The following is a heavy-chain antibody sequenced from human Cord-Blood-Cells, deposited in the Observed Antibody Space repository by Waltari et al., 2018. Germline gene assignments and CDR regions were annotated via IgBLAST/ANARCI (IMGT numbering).Heavy chain of an antibody. D-gene: IGHD5-12*01. CDR2: INWNGGST. CDR3: ARAQTDGYNDAFDI. J-gene: IGHJ3*02. Sequence: EVQLVESGGGVVRPGGSLRLSCAASGFTFDDYGMSWGRQAPGKGLEWVPGINWNGGSTGYADSVKGRFTISRDNAKNSLYLQMNSLRAEDTALYHCARAQTDGYNDAFDIWGQGTMVTVSS. CDR1: GFTFDDYG. V-gene: IGHV3-20*01.